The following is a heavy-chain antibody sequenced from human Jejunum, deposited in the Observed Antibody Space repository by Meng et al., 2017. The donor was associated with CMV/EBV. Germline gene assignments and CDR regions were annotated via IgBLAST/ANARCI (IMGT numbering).Heavy chain of an antibody. J-gene: IGHJ6*02. D-gene: IGHD1-26*01. CDR2: IRSKTYGGTT. Sequence: TVGDNYLSWVRQAPGKGLEWVGFIRSKTYGGTTEYAASVTGRLTISRDDSKNIAYLQMNSLETEDTAVYYCTSRVGATPSYYGMDVWGQGTTVTVSS. V-gene: IGHV3-49*04. CDR3: TSRVGATPSYYGMDV. CDR1: TVGDNY.